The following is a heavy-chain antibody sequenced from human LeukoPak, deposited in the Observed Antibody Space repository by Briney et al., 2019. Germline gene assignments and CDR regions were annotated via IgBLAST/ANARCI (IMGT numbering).Heavy chain of an antibody. CDR2: IKSKTDGGTT. J-gene: IGHJ4*02. Sequence: GGSLRLSCAATGFTFSSYSMNWVRQAPGKGLEWVGRIKSKTDGGTTDYAAPVKGRFTISRDDSKNTLYLQMNSLKTEDTAVYYCTTGKVAAGTFDYWGQGTLVTVSS. CDR3: TTGKVAAGTFDY. D-gene: IGHD6-13*01. V-gene: IGHV3-15*01. CDR1: GFTFSSYS.